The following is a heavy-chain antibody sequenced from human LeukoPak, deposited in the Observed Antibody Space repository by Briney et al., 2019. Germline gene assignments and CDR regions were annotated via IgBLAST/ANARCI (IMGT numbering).Heavy chain of an antibody. Sequence: ASVKVSCKASGGTFSSYAISWVRQAPGQGLEWMGGIIPIFGTANYAQKFQGRVTITADESTSTAYMELSSLRSEDTAVYYCARGWEYSSSLHYDAFDIWGQGTMVTVSS. V-gene: IGHV1-69*13. CDR3: ARGWEYSSSLHYDAFDI. CDR1: GGTFSSYA. D-gene: IGHD6-13*01. J-gene: IGHJ3*02. CDR2: IIPIFGTA.